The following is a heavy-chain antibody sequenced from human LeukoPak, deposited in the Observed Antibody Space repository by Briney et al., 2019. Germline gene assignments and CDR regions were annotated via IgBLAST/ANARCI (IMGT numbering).Heavy chain of an antibody. CDR2: ISNSGYHT. D-gene: IGHD6-6*01. V-gene: IGHV3-23*01. Sequence: GGSLRLSCGASGFILSGYGRRWVRQAPGKGLEWVSTISNSGYHTYYPDSVRGRFTISRDNSANTLYLQMNSLRAEDTALYYCAKHRGSSFIYSVDSWGQGTLVTVSS. CDR1: GFILSGYG. CDR3: AKHRGSSFIYSVDS. J-gene: IGHJ4*02.